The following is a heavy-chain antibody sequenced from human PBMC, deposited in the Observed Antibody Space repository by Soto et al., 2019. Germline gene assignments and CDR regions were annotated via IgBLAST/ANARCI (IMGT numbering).Heavy chain of an antibody. V-gene: IGHV3-23*01. J-gene: IGHJ4*02. CDR2: ISGSGGST. CDR3: ATGLWFGELLPLDY. CDR1: GFTFSSYA. Sequence: PGGSLRLSCAASGFTFSSYAMSWVRQAPGKGLEWVSAISGSGGSTYYADSVKGRFTISRDNSKNTLYLRMNSLRAEDTAVYYCATGLWFGELLPLDYWGQGTLVTVSS. D-gene: IGHD3-10*01.